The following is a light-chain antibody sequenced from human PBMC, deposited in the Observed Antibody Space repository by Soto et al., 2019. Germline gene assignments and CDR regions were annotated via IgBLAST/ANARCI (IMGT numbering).Light chain of an antibody. Sequence: EIVMTQSPATLSVSPGEGATLSCRASQTVSSNLAWYQQKPGQTPRLLIYDASSRATGIPDRFSGSGSGTEFALTITSLQSEDFAVYYCQQYNNWPRTFGQGTKVDIK. CDR1: QTVSSN. V-gene: IGKV3D-15*01. CDR2: DAS. J-gene: IGKJ1*01. CDR3: QQYNNWPRT.